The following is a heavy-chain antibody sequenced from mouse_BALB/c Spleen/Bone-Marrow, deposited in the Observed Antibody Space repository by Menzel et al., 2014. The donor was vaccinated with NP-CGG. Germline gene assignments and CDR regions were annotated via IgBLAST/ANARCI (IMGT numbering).Heavy chain of an antibody. J-gene: IGHJ4*01. V-gene: IGHV1-9*01. CDR1: GYTFSSXW. Sequence: QVQLQHSGAELMKPGASMKISRKATGYTFSSXWXEWVKQRPGHGFEWIGEILPGSGSTNYNERFKGKATFTADTYSNTAYMQHSSLTSEDSAVYYCARAYYVNYDAMDYWGQGTSVTVSS. CDR3: ARAYYVNYDAMDY. D-gene: IGHD2-10*01. CDR2: ILPGSGST.